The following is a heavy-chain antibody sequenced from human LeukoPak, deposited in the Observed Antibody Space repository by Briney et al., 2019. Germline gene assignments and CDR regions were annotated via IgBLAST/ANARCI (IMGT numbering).Heavy chain of an antibody. CDR1: GYTFTSYD. CDR2: MNPNSGNT. D-gene: IGHD6-13*01. V-gene: IGHV1-8*01. Sequence: ASVKVSCKASGYTFTSYDIFWVRQATGQGLEWMGWMNPNSGNTVYAQQFQGRVTLTRNTSITTAYMELSSLGSEDTAVYYCARGVRAAAGAFDYWGQGTLVTVSS. CDR3: ARGVRAAAGAFDY. J-gene: IGHJ4*02.